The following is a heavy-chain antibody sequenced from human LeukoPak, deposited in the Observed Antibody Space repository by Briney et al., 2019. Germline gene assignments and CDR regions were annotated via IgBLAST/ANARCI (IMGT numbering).Heavy chain of an antibody. Sequence: SETLSLTCAVYGGSFSGYYWSWIRQPPGKGLEWIGEINHSGSTNYNPSLKSRVTISVDTSKNQFSLKLSSVTAADTAVYYRARGRTSNDYGGNWGFFDYWGQGTLVTVSS. CDR1: GGSFSGYY. V-gene: IGHV4-34*01. D-gene: IGHD4-23*01. J-gene: IGHJ4*02. CDR3: ARGRTSNDYGGNWGFFDY. CDR2: INHSGST.